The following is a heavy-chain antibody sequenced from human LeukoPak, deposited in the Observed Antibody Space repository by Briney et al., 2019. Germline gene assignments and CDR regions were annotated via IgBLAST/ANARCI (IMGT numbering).Heavy chain of an antibody. Sequence: PSETLSLTCTVSGGSISSGGYYWSWIRQPPGKGLEWIGYIYHSGSTYYNPSLKSRVTISVDTSKNQFSLKLSSVTAADTAVYYCLSEYSSGWSWVDYWGQGTLVTVSS. D-gene: IGHD6-19*01. J-gene: IGHJ4*02. CDR2: IYHSGST. CDR1: GGSISSGGYY. V-gene: IGHV4-30-2*01. CDR3: LSEYSSGWSWVDY.